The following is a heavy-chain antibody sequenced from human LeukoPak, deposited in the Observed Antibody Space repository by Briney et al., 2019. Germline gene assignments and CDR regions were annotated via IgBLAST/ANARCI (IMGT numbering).Heavy chain of an antibody. J-gene: IGHJ4*02. V-gene: IGHV4-39*01. CDR2: IYYSGST. CDR3: ARAPIAAAPFDY. Sequence: PSETLSLTCTVSGGSISSNSYFWGWIRQPPGKGLEWIGSIYYSGSTYYDPSLKSRVTISVDTSKNQFSLKLSSVTAADTAVYYCARAPIAAAPFDYWGQGTLVTVSS. D-gene: IGHD6-13*01. CDR1: GGSISSNSYF.